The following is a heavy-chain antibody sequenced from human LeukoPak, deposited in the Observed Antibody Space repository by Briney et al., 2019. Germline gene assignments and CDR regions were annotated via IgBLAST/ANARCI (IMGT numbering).Heavy chain of an antibody. D-gene: IGHD1-26*01. Sequence: ASVKVSCKSSEYTFTDFYMHWVRQAPGQGLEWMGWINPKSGGTNYAQNFQGRVTLTRNTSISTAYMELSRLRSDDTAVYYCAKDLQWELPRGDALDIWGQGTMVTVSS. J-gene: IGHJ3*02. CDR1: EYTFTDFY. V-gene: IGHV1-2*02. CDR3: AKDLQWELPRGDALDI. CDR2: INPKSGGT.